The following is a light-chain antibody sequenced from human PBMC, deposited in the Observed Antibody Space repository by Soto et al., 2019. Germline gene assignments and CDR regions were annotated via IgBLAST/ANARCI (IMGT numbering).Light chain of an antibody. CDR1: QSVSSR. CDR2: GAS. J-gene: IGKJ5*01. V-gene: IGKV3-20*01. Sequence: EIVLTQSPGTLSLSPGERGTLCCWASQSVSSRLAWYQHKPGQAPRLLISGASSRATDIPDRFSGSGSGTDFTLTISRLEPEDFALYYCQQYGGSPITFGQGTRLEI. CDR3: QQYGGSPIT.